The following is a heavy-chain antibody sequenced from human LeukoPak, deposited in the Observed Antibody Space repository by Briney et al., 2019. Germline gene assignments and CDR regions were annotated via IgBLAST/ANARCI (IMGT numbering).Heavy chain of an antibody. Sequence: GGSLRLSCEASGFSFTTYFISCIRQAPGKGREWVGDIPNSGRSTNYADAVKGRFTISRDNAKKSVYLAMTDLRAEDTAVYYCAREASGNYHVFDSWGQGTLVTVSS. CDR2: IPNSGRST. V-gene: IGHV3-11*04. CDR1: GFSFTTYF. J-gene: IGHJ4*02. CDR3: AREASGNYHVFDS. D-gene: IGHD1-26*01.